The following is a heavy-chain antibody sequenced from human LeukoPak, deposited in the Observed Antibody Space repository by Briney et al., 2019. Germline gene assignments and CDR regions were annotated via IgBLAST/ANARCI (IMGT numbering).Heavy chain of an antibody. CDR2: ISGNNDNP. J-gene: IGHJ4*02. V-gene: IGHV1-18*01. Sequence: ASVRVSCKASGYIFSNFGINWVRQAPGQGLEWMGWISGNNDNPNYGQKFQGRFTVTTDSSTNTAYMELTNLRFDDTAVYYCARVGTSTDDYWGQGTLVTVSS. CDR1: GYIFSNFG. D-gene: IGHD2-2*01. CDR3: ARVGTSTDDY.